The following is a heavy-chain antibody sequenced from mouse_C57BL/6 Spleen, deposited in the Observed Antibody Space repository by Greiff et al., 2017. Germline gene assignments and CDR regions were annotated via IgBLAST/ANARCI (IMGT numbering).Heavy chain of an antibody. J-gene: IGHJ2*01. D-gene: IGHD1-1*01. CDR2: IDPSDSYT. CDR1: GYTFTSYW. V-gene: IGHV1-69*01. CDR3: ARGGGSNPSYFDY. Sequence: QVQLKQPGAELVMPGASVKLSCKASGYTFTSYWMHWVKQRPGQGLEWIGEIDPSDSYTNYNQKFKGKSTLTVDKSSSTAYMQLSSLTSEDSAVYYCARGGGSNPSYFDYWGQGTTLTVSS.